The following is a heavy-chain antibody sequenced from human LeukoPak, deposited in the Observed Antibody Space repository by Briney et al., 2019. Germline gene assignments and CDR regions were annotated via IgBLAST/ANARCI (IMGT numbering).Heavy chain of an antibody. CDR2: ISSGSTYM. J-gene: IGHJ6*02. V-gene: IGHV3-21*01. CDR3: ARDIASTRMDV. Sequence: PGGSLRLSCAASGFTFSSYSMNWVRQAPGKGLEWVSSISSGSTYMYYADSVKGRFTISRDNAQNSMYLQMNSLRAEDTAVYYCARDIASTRMDVWGQGTTVSVSS. D-gene: IGHD2-15*01. CDR1: GFTFSSYS.